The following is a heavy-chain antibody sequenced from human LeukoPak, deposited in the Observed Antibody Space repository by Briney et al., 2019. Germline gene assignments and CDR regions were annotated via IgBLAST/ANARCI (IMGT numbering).Heavy chain of an antibody. CDR2: TRSKAYGGTT. Sequence: GGSLRLSCTVSGFSFDDFAVSWLRQAPGKGLEWVGFTRSKAYGGTTEYAASVKGRFTISRDDSKSIAYLQMNSLKTEDTAMYYCSRGGGSGRYYFDYWGQGTLVTVSS. CDR3: SRGGGSGRYYFDY. D-gene: IGHD6-19*01. J-gene: IGHJ4*02. V-gene: IGHV3-49*03. CDR1: GFSFDDFA.